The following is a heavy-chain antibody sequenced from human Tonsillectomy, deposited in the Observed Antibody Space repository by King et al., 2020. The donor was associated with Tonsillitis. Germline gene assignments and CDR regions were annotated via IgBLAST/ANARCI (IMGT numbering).Heavy chain of an antibody. D-gene: IGHD3-22*01. CDR3: ARATYYYDSSGYNFDY. J-gene: IGHJ4*02. CDR2: ISSSSSTI. CDR1: GFTFSSYS. Sequence: VHLVESGGGLVQPGGSLRLSCAASGFTFSSYSMNWVRQAPGKGLEWVSYISSSSSTIYYADSVKGRFTISRDNAKNSLYLQMNSLRAEDTAVYYCARATYYYDSSGYNFDYWGQGTLVTVSS. V-gene: IGHV3-48*01.